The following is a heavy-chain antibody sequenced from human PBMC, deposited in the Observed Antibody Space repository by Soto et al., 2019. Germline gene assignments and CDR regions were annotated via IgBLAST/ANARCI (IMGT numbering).Heavy chain of an antibody. CDR3: AKDQNSYGYGY. Sequence: RRLSCAASGFTFSSYGMHWVRQAPGKGLEWVAVISYDGSNKYYADSVKGRFTISRDNSKNTLYLQMNSLRAEDTAVYYCAKDQNSYGYGYWGQGTLVTVSS. CDR2: ISYDGSNK. D-gene: IGHD5-18*01. CDR1: GFTFSSYG. J-gene: IGHJ4*02. V-gene: IGHV3-30*18.